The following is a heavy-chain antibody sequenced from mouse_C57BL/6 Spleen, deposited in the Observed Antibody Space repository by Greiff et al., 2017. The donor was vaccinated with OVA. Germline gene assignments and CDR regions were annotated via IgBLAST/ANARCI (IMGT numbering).Heavy chain of an antibody. CDR1: GFTFSSYA. CDR3: AREDYYGSSQYYFDY. V-gene: IGHV5-4*01. Sequence: EVQVVESGGGLVKPGGSLKLSCAASGFTFSSYAMSWVRQTPEKRLEWVATISDGGSYTYYPDNVKGRFTISRDNAKNNLYLQMSHLKSEDTAMYYCAREDYYGSSQYYFDYWGQGTTLTVSS. D-gene: IGHD1-1*01. J-gene: IGHJ2*01. CDR2: ISDGGSYT.